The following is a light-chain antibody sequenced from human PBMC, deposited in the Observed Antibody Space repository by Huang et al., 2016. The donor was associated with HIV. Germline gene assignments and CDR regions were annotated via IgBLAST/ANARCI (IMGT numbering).Light chain of an antibody. CDR1: QGIRSH. Sequence: IQLTQSPSSLSASVGDRVTITCRASQGIRSHVAWYQLKPGKAPKLLIYGASTLRSGVPSRFSVSGSGTDFTLTISSLQPDDFASYYCQQLNTYPITFGQGTRLEIK. CDR2: GAS. CDR3: QQLNTYPIT. J-gene: IGKJ5*01. V-gene: IGKV1-9*01.